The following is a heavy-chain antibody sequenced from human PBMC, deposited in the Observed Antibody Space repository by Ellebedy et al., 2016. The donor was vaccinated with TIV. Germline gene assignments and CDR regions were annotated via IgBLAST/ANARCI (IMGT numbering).Heavy chain of an antibody. V-gene: IGHV3-48*04. Sequence: GESLKISCAASGFSFRSYWMNWVRQAPGRGLEWISYISGSSLTIYYADSVKGRFSISRDNAKNSLYLQMSSLTAEDTAMYYCARDMAWGNERVNDALDIWGQGTMVTVSA. J-gene: IGHJ3*02. D-gene: IGHD7-27*01. CDR3: ARDMAWGNERVNDALDI. CDR2: ISGSSLTI. CDR1: GFSFRSYW.